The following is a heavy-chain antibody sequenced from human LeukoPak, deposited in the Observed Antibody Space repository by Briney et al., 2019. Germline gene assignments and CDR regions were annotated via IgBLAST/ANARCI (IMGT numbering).Heavy chain of an antibody. CDR1: GFTFSSYA. CDR3: AKDFGAQSFYGSGSYYPPGYYYGMDV. CDR2: ISGSGGST. J-gene: IGHJ6*02. V-gene: IGHV3-23*01. Sequence: GGSLRLSCAASGFTFSSYAMSWVRQAPGKGLEWVSAISGSGGSTYYADSVKGRFTISRDNSKNTLYLQMNSLRAEDTAVYYCAKDFGAQSFYGSGSYYPPGYYYGMDVWGQGTTVTVSS. D-gene: IGHD3-10*01.